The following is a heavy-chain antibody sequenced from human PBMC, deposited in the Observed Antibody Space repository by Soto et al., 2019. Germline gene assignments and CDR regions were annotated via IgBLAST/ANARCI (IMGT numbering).Heavy chain of an antibody. CDR2: IIPIFGTA. V-gene: IGHV1-69*13. CDR3: ARAIVGPTTTGWLDP. CDR1: GGTFSRYA. J-gene: IGHJ5*02. D-gene: IGHD1-26*01. Sequence: SLKVSCKASGGTFSRYAISWVRQAPGQGLEWMGGIIPIFGTANYAQKFQGRVTITADESTSTAYMELSSLRFEDTAVYYCARAIVGPTTTGWLDPWGQIPLVTVSS.